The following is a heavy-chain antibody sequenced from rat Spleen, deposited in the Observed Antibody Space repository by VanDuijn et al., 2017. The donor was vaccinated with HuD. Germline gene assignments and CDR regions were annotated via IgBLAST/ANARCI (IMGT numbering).Heavy chain of an antibody. D-gene: IGHD1-9*01. J-gene: IGHJ2*01. CDR1: GFTFSDYG. CDR2: ISYDGGTT. V-gene: IGHV5-29*01. CDR3: ARRHYGYTDYFDY. Sequence: EVQLVESGGGLVQPGRSLKLSCAASGFTFSDYGMAWVRQAPTKGLEWVAYISYDGGTTYYRDSVKGRFTISRDNAKSTLYLQMGSLRSEDTATYYCARRHYGYTDYFDYWGQGVMVTVSS.